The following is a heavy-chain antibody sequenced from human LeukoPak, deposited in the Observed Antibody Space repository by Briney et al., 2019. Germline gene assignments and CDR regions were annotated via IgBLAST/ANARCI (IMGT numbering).Heavy chain of an antibody. Sequence: XGKGXEXVSVIYSGGSTYYADSVKGRFTISRDEPKNTLYLQMNSLRAEDTAVYYCARDGGAYRRAFDIWGQGTMVTVSS. J-gene: IGHJ3*02. CDR3: ARDGGAYRRAFDI. CDR2: IYSGGST. D-gene: IGHD2-21*01. V-gene: IGHV3-53*01.